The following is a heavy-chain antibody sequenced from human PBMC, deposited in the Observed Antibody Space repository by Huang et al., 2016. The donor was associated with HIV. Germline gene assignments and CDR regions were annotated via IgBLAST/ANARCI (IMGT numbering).Heavy chain of an antibody. CDR1: GYDVSDYW. Sequence: EVQLVQSGAELKKPGESLKISCRGSGYDVSDYWIAWVRQMPGKGLGWMGNIYPDDSDAAYSPSFQGQVTISADKSINTAYLQWSSLRASDTAMYYCAIIFDSVNAFDVWGQGTMVSVSS. D-gene: IGHD3-9*01. V-gene: IGHV5-51*03. J-gene: IGHJ3*01. CDR3: AIIFDSVNAFDV. CDR2: IYPDDSDA.